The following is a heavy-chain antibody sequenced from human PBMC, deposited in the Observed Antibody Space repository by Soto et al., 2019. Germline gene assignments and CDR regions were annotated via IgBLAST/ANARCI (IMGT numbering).Heavy chain of an antibody. CDR1: GYTFTGYY. Sequence: ASVKVSCKASGYTFTGYYMHWVRQAPGQGLEWMGWINPNSGGTNYAQKFQGRVTMTRDTSISTAYMELSRLRSDDTAVYYCARALVRNQYCTHGVCRYFYYCMDVW. D-gene: IGHD2-8*01. CDR3: ARALVRNQYCTHGVCRYFYYCMDV. V-gene: IGHV1-2*02. CDR2: INPNSGGT. J-gene: IGHJ6*01.